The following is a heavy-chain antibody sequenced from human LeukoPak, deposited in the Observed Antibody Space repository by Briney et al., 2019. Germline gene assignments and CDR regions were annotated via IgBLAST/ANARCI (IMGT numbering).Heavy chain of an antibody. CDR1: GGSISSSSYY. Sequence: SETLSLTCTVSGGSISSSSYYWGWIRQPPGKGLEWIGSIYYSGSTCYNPSLKSRVTISVDTSKNQFSLKLSSVTAADTAVYYCARDISVVVAAPDAFDIWGQGTLVTVPS. V-gene: IGHV4-39*07. CDR2: IYYSGST. D-gene: IGHD2-15*01. CDR3: ARDISVVVAAPDAFDI. J-gene: IGHJ3*02.